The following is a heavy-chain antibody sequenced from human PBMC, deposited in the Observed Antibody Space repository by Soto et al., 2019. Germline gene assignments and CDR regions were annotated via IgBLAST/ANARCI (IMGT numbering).Heavy chain of an antibody. D-gene: IGHD2-21*02. CDR1: GGTFSSYA. J-gene: IGHJ3*02. V-gene: IGHV1-69*01. Sequence: QVQLVQSGAEVKKPGSSVKVSCKASGGTFSSYAISWLRQAPGQGLEWMGGIIPIFGTANYAQKFQGRDTITADETTSTAYMELSSLRSEDTAVYYCARDLGIVVVTAIPGAFDIWGQGTMVTVSS. CDR3: ARDLGIVVVTAIPGAFDI. CDR2: IIPIFGTA.